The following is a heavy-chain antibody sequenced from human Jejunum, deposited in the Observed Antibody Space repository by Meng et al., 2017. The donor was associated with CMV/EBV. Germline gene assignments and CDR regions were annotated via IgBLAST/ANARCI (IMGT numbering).Heavy chain of an antibody. D-gene: IGHD2-2*01. CDR2: IHDSGST. CDR3: AREACTTTSCSYDY. Sequence: SGGSIGSGGDYWSWIRQHPGKGMEWIGYIHDSGSTNSNPSLASRVTMSVDTSKNQFSLKLSSVIAADTAVYYCAREACTTTSCSYDYWGQGALVTVSS. V-gene: IGHV4-31*02. CDR1: GGSIGSGGDY. J-gene: IGHJ4*02.